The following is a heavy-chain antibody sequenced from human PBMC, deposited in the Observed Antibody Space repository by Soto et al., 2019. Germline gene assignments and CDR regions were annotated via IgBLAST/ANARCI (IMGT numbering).Heavy chain of an antibody. CDR3: XRDRGGYGPPDV. V-gene: IGHV3-11*05. Sequence: QVQLVESGGGLVKPGGSLRLSCAASGFSFSDSYMSWVRQAPGKGLEWVAYISGSSGYTGYADSVKGRFTISRDNAKNSLYLQMNSLRVEDXXXXXXXRDRGGYGPPDVWGQGTTVTVSS. J-gene: IGHJ6*02. CDR1: GFSFSDSY. CDR2: ISGSSGYT. D-gene: IGHD3-10*01.